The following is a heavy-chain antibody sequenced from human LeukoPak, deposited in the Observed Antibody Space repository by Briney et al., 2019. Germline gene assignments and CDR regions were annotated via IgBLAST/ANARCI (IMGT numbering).Heavy chain of an antibody. V-gene: IGHV3-66*01. D-gene: IGHD2-2*03. J-gene: IGHJ4*02. CDR1: GFTVSSNY. CDR2: IYSGGST. CDR3: ARVGYCSSTSCPDY. Sequence: GGSLRLSCAASGFTVSSNYMSWVRQAPGKGLEWVSVIYSGGSTYYADSVKGRFTISRGNSKNTLYLQMNSLRAEDTAVYYCARVGYCSSTSCPDYWGQGTLVTVSS.